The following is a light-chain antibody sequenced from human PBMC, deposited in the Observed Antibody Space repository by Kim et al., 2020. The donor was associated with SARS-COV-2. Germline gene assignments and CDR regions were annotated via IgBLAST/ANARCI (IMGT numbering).Light chain of an antibody. J-gene: IGLJ2*01. V-gene: IGLV2-14*03. CDR1: SSDVGGYNY. CDR2: DVS. CDR3: SSYTSSSTLV. Sequence: QSALTQPASVSGSPGQWITISCTGTSSDVGGYNYVSWYQQHPGKATKLMIYDVSNRTSGVSNRFSGSKSGNTASLTISGLQAEDEADYYCSSYTSSSTLVFGGGSQVTVL.